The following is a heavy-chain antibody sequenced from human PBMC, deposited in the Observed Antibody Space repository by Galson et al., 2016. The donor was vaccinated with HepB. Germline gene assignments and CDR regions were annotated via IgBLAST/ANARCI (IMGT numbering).Heavy chain of an antibody. CDR3: ARDRLYCTKTNCYRNNWFDP. CDR2: ISYDGTNK. V-gene: IGHV3-30*04. J-gene: IGHJ5*02. D-gene: IGHD2-2*01. CDR1: GFTFSSSV. Sequence: SLRLSCAASGFTFSSSVMHWVRQAPGKGLEWVAVISYDGTNKYYADSVKGRFTISRDNSKNTTYLQMNSLRAEDTAVFYCARDRLYCTKTNCYRNNWFDPWGQGTLVTVSS.